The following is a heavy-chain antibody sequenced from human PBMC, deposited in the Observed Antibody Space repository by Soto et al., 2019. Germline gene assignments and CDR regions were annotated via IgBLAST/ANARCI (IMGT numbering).Heavy chain of an antibody. V-gene: IGHV1-2*02. Sequence: ASVKVSCKASGCTFTGYYMHWVRQAPGQGLEWMGWINPNSGGTNYAQKFQGRVTMTRDTSISTAYMELSRLRSDDTAVYYCARDSYYYDSSGYLDYWGQGTLVTVSS. CDR2: INPNSGGT. CDR3: ARDSYYYDSSGYLDY. D-gene: IGHD3-22*01. J-gene: IGHJ4*02. CDR1: GCTFTGYY.